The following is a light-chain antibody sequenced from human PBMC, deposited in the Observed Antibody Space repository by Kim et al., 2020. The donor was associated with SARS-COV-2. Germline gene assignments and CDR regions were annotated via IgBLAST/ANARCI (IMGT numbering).Light chain of an antibody. CDR2: QDS. V-gene: IGLV3-1*01. Sequence: VSPGQTASITCSGDKLGDKYACWYQQKPGQSPVLVIYQDSKRPSGIPERFSGSNSGNTATLTISGTQAMDEADYYCQAWDSTTVVFGGGTQLTVL. J-gene: IGLJ2*01. CDR3: QAWDSTTVV. CDR1: KLGDKY.